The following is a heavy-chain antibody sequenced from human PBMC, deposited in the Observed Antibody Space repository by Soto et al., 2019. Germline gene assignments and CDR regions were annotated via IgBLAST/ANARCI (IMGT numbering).Heavy chain of an antibody. J-gene: IGHJ4*02. CDR2: FYYSGST. CDR1: GGSISSYY. V-gene: IGHV4-59*01. Sequence: QVQLQESGPGLVKPSETLSLTCAVSGGSISSYYWSWIRQPPGNGLEWIGYFYYSGSTNYNPSLKSRVTISVDTSKNQFSLKLSSVTAADTAVYYCARGALTTYFDYWGQGTLVTVSS. CDR3: ARGALTTYFDY.